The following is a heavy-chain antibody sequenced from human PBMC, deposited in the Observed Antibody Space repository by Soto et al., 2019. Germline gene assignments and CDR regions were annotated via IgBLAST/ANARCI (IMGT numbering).Heavy chain of an antibody. CDR2: INPNSGGT. D-gene: IGHD1-26*01. Sequence: WASVKVSCKASGYTFTGYYMHWVRQAPGQGLEWVGWINPNSGGTNYAQKFQGRVTMTRDTSISTAYMELSRLRSDDTAVYYCARGDGGSYLEPFDYWGQGTLVTVSS. J-gene: IGHJ4*02. CDR1: GYTFTGYY. V-gene: IGHV1-2*02. CDR3: ARGDGGSYLEPFDY.